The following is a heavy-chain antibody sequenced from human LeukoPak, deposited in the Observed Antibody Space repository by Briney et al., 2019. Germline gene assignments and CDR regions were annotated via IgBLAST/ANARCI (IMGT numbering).Heavy chain of an antibody. V-gene: IGHV1-2*02. CDR3: ARGRYYYDSSGYFDPPFHY. CDR1: GYTFTGYY. CDR2: INPNSGGT. Sequence: ASVKVSCKASGYTFTGYYMHWVRQAPGQGLEWMGWINPNSGGTNYAQKFQGRVTMTRDTSISTAYMELSRLRSDDTAVYYCARGRYYYDSSGYFDPPFHYWGQGTLVTVSS. J-gene: IGHJ4*02. D-gene: IGHD3-22*01.